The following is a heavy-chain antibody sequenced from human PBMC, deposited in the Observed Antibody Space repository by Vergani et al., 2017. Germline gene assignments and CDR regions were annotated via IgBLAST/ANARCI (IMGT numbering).Heavy chain of an antibody. CDR3: AKDGDRIQLQVFDY. CDR2: ISYDGSNK. Sequence: QVQLVESGGGVVQPGRSLRLSCAASGFTFSSYGMHWVRQAPGKGLEWVAVISYDGSNKYYADSVKGRFTISRDNSKNTLYLQMNSLRAEDTAVYYCAKDGDRIQLQVFDYWGQGTLVTVSS. CDR1: GFTFSSYG. D-gene: IGHD5-18*01. V-gene: IGHV3-30*18. J-gene: IGHJ4*02.